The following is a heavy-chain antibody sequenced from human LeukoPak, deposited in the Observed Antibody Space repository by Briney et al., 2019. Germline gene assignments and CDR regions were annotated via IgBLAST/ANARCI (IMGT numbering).Heavy chain of an antibody. Sequence: GSLRLSCAASGFTFSSYAMSWVRQAPGKGLEWVSVIYSGGSTYYEDSVKGRFTISRDNSKNTLYLQMNSLRAEDTAVYYCASTTAGWGQGTLVTVSS. CDR2: IYSGGST. V-gene: IGHV3-53*01. CDR1: GFTFSSYA. J-gene: IGHJ4*02. D-gene: IGHD6-13*01. CDR3: ASTTAG.